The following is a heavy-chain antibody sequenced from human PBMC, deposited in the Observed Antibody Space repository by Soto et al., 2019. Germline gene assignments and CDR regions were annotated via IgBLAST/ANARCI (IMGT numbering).Heavy chain of an antibody. J-gene: IGHJ5*02. D-gene: IGHD2-15*01. CDR3: AREKGSWVQPRTGWFDP. Sequence: SETLSLTCTVSGGSVSSYYWSWIRQSPGKGLEWIGYIYYSGSTKYKPSLKSRVTISVDTSKNQFSLKLSSVTAADTAVYYCAREKGSWVQPRTGWFDPWGQGTLVT. CDR2: IYYSGST. V-gene: IGHV4-59*02. CDR1: GGSVSSYY.